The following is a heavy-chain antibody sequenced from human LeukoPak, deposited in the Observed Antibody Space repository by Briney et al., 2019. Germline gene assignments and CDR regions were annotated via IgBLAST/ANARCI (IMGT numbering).Heavy chain of an antibody. Sequence: PGGSLRLSCAASGFTFSSYGMHWVRQAPGKGLEWVAVIWYDGSNKYYANSVKGRFTLSRDNSKNTLYLQMSSLRAEDTAVYYCARDLRGLDPWGQGTLVTVSS. V-gene: IGHV3-33*01. CDR1: GFTFSSYG. J-gene: IGHJ5*02. CDR2: IWYDGSNK. CDR3: ARDLRGLDP.